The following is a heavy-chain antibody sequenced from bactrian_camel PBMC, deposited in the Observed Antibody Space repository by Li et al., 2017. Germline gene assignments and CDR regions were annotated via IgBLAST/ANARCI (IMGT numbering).Heavy chain of an antibody. V-gene: IGHV3S35*01. CDR2: INSRGIIT. CDR3: ATDIMAREYVSWRY. J-gene: IGHJ4*01. CDR1: GFAFSTHG. Sequence: DVQLVESGGGLVQPGGSLRLSCAASGFAFSTHGMAWVRQSPGKGLEWVSHINSRGIITHYRDSVKGRFTISRNNDKSTLLLLMNNLRPEDTAVYYCATDIMAREYVSWRYWGQGTQVTVS. D-gene: IGHD1*01.